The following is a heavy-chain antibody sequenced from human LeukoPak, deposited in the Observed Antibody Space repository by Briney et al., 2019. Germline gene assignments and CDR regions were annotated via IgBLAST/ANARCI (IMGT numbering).Heavy chain of an antibody. D-gene: IGHD2-2*01. J-gene: IGHJ6*02. CDR2: ISYDGNTI. Sequence: GRSLRLSCAASGFTFSSYGMHWVRQAPGKGLEWVSIISYDGNTIYYADSVKGRFTISRDNSKSTLYLQMKSLRDEDTGVYYCARDPQDIVTVPSALWGQGTTVTVSS. CDR3: ARDPQDIVTVPSAL. CDR1: GFTFSSYG. V-gene: IGHV3-30*03.